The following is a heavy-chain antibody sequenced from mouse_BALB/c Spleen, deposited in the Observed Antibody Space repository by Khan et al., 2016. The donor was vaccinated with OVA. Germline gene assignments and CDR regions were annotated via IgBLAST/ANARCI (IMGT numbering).Heavy chain of an antibody. CDR3: ARWFTY. Sequence: EVQLQESGPGLVKPSQSLSLTCTVTGYSITSDYAWNWIRQFPGNKLEWMGYISYSGSTTYNPSLKSRISITRDTSKNQFFLQLNCVTTEDTATYYCARWFTYWGQGTLVTVSA. J-gene: IGHJ3*01. CDR2: ISYSGST. V-gene: IGHV3-2*02. CDR1: GYSITSDYA.